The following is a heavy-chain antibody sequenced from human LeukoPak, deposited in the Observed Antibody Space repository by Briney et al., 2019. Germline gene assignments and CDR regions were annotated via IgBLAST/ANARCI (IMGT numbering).Heavy chain of an antibody. D-gene: IGHD2-15*01. Sequence: GGSLRLTYAASGFTVSSNYMSWVCQAPGKGLEWVSVIYSGGSTYYADSVKGRFTISRDNSKNTLYLQMNSLRAEDTAVYYCARESDILYCFDYWGQGTLATVSS. J-gene: IGHJ4*02. CDR1: GFTVSSNY. CDR3: ARESDILYCFDY. CDR2: IYSGGST. V-gene: IGHV3-53*01.